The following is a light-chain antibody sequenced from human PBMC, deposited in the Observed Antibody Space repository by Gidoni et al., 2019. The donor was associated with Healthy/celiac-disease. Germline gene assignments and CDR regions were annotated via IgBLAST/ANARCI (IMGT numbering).Light chain of an antibody. CDR3: QQYNNWLGT. Sequence: EIVMPQSPATLSVSPGERATLSCRASQSVSSNLSWYQQKPGQAPRLLIYGASTRATGIPARFSGSGSGTEFTLTISSLQSEDFAVYYCQQYNNWLGTCGQXTKVEIK. CDR1: QSVSSN. V-gene: IGKV3-15*01. CDR2: GAS. J-gene: IGKJ1*01.